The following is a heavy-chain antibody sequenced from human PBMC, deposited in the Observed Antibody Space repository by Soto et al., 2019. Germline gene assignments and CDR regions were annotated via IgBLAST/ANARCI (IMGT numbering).Heavy chain of an antibody. J-gene: IGHJ1*01. Sequence: PGGSLRLSCAASGFTFSDYSMNWVRQAPGKGLEWVSYISRSRSTIYYADSVKGRFTISRDNAKNSLYLQMNSLRAEDTAVYYCARDLGSSWYPEYFRHWGQGTLVTVSS. CDR3: ARDLGSSWYPEYFRH. V-gene: IGHV3-48*01. CDR1: GFTFSDYS. CDR2: ISRSRSTI. D-gene: IGHD6-13*01.